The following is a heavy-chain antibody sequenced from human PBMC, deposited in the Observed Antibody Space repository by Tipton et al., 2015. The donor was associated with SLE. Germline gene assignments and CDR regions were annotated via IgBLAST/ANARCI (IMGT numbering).Heavy chain of an antibody. J-gene: IGHJ2*01. CDR3: ARDHLEYYYDSSGGWYFDL. V-gene: IGHV3-21*01. CDR1: GFTFSSYS. Sequence: SLRLSCAASGFTFSSYSMNWVRQAPGKGLEWVSSISSSSSYIYYADSVKGRFTISRDNAKNSLYLQMNSLRAEDTAVYYCARDHLEYYYDSSGGWYFDLWGRGTLVTVSS. D-gene: IGHD3-22*01. CDR2: ISSSSSYI.